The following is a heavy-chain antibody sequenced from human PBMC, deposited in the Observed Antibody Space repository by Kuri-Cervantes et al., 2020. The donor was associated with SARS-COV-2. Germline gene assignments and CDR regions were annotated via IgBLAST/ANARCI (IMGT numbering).Heavy chain of an antibody. J-gene: IGHJ2*01. D-gene: IGHD1-26*01. V-gene: IGHV3-30*04. CDR2: ISYDGSNK. CDR3: ASELLWYFDP. CDR1: GFTFSSYA. Sequence: GESLKISCAASGFTFSSYAMHWVRQAPGKGLEWVAVISYDGSNKYYADSVKGRFTISRDNSKNTLYLQMNSLRAEDTSVYYCASELLWYFDPWGRGTLVTVSS.